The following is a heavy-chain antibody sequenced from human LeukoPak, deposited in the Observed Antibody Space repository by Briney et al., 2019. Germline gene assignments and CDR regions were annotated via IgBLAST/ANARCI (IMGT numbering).Heavy chain of an antibody. D-gene: IGHD3-10*01. J-gene: IGHJ4*02. Sequence: GGSLRLSCAASGFIFSSYAMSWVRQAPGKGLEWVSTIGGSGGSTYYADSVKGRFTVSRDNAKNSLYLQMNSLRAEDTAVYYCARDGTHGSGRHFDYWGQGTLVTVSS. CDR1: GFIFSSYA. V-gene: IGHV3-23*01. CDR2: IGGSGGST. CDR3: ARDGTHGSGRHFDY.